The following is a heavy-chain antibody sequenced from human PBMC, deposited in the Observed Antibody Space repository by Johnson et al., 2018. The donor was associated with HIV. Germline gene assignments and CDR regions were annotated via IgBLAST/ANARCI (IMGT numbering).Heavy chain of an antibody. CDR3: ARVARLGVAFDI. D-gene: IGHD2-8*01. CDR2: INCDGGST. J-gene: IGHJ3*02. Sequence: VQLVESGGGVVRPGGSLRLSCAVSGFTFDDYCMSWVRQAPGKGLVWVSGINCDGGSTGYADSVKGRFTISRDNAKNPLYMHMNSLRAEDPAVYSCARVARLGVAFDIWGQGTMVTVSS. V-gene: IGHV3-20*04. CDR1: GFTFDDYC.